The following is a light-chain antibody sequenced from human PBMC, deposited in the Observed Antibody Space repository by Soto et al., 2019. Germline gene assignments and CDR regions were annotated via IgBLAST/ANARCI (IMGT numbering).Light chain of an antibody. CDR1: SSDVGGYNY. CDR3: SSYTSSSTVA. Sequence: QSALTQPASVSGSPGQSITISCTGTSSDVGGYNYVSWYQQHPGKAPKLMIYEVSNRPSGVSNRFSGSKSGNTASLTISGLQAEDEARYYCSSYTSSSTVAFGTGTKVNV. CDR2: EVS. V-gene: IGLV2-14*01. J-gene: IGLJ1*01.